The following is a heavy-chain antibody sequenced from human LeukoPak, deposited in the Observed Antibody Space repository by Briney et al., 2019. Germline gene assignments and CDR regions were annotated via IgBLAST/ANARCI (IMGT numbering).Heavy chain of an antibody. D-gene: IGHD2/OR15-2a*01. J-gene: IGHJ3*02. V-gene: IGHV4-59*01. CDR2: IYYSGNT. CDR1: GASISSYY. Sequence: KPSETLSLTCTVSGASISSYYWSWIRQPPGKGLEWIGCIYYSGNTYYNPSLKSRVTISVDMSKNQFSLRLTSVTAADTAVYYCARKNDFDIWGQGTLVTVSS. CDR3: ARKNDFDI.